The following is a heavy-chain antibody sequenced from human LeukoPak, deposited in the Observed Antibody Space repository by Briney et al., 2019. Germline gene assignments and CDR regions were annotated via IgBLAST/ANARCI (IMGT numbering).Heavy chain of an antibody. CDR1: GFTFDDYA. CDR3: VRGGVDY. V-gene: IGHV3-74*01. CDR2: LNGDGDIT. Sequence: GGSLRLSCAASGFTFDDYAMHWVRQAPGKGLVWVSRLNGDGDITDYADSVKGRFTISRDNAKNTLYLQMNSLRADDTAVYYCVRGGVDYWGQGTLVTVSS. J-gene: IGHJ4*02. D-gene: IGHD3-16*01.